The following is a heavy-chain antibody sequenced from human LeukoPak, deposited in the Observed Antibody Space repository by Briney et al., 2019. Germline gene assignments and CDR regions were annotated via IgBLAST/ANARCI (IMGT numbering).Heavy chain of an antibody. J-gene: IGHJ6*03. CDR3: ARVGYYYGSGSAPYYYYMDV. CDR2: IYYSGAT. V-gene: IGHV4-59*01. CDR1: GGSISTYY. Sequence: PSETLSLTCTVSGGSISTYYWSWIRQPPGKGLEWIGYIYYSGATSYNPSLKSRVTISVDTAKNQFSLRLTSVTAADTAVYYCARVGYYYGSGSAPYYYYMDVWGKGTTVTVSS. D-gene: IGHD3-10*01.